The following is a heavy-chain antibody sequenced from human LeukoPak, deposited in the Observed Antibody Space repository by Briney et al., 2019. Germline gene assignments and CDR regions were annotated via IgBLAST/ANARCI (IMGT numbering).Heavy chain of an antibody. CDR2: IRYDGSNK. V-gene: IGHV3-30*02. CDR3: GKGAYSSSSSSPDY. Sequence: GGSLRLSCAASGFTFSSYGMHWVRQAPGKGLEWVAFIRYDGSNKYYADSVKGRFTISRDNSKNTLYLQMNSLRAEDMALYYCGKGAYSSSSSSPDYWGQGTLVTVSS. J-gene: IGHJ4*02. D-gene: IGHD6-6*01. CDR1: GFTFSSYG.